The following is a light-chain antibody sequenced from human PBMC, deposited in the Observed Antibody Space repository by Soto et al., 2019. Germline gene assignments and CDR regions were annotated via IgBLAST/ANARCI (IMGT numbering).Light chain of an antibody. CDR2: GAS. J-gene: IGKJ5*01. V-gene: IGKV3-20*01. CDR1: QSVSSSY. CDR3: QQYGSSPPIT. Sequence: DIVLTQSPGTLSLSPGERATLSCRSSQSVSSSYLAWYQQKPGQAPRLIIYGASSRATGIPDRFSVSGSGTDFTLTISRLEPEDFAVYYCQQYGSSPPITFGQGTRLEIK.